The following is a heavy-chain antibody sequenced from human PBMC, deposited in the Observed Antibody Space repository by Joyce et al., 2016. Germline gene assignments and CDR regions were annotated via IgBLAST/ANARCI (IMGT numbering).Heavy chain of an antibody. CDR1: GHTFASYG. CDR2: ISTYDGDT. D-gene: IGHD3-3*01. V-gene: IGHV1-18*01. CDR3: ARDFAVFGVLDV. J-gene: IGHJ6*02. Sequence: QVQLVQSGAEVKKPGASVKVSCKASGHTFASYGISWVRQAPGQGLEWMGWISTYDGDTDYAQKLQGRVTMTTDPSTNIAYMEVRSLRSDDTAVYYCARDFAVFGVLDVWGQGTTVTVSS.